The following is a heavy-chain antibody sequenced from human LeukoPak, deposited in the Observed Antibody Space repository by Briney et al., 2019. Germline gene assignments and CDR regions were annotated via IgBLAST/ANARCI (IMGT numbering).Heavy chain of an antibody. D-gene: IGHD6-13*01. CDR1: GFSFSTYA. V-gene: IGHV3-23*01. CDR3: AKNEGTAAAGAGDAFDM. J-gene: IGHJ3*02. CDR2: ISGSGGTT. Sequence: GGSLRLSCSASGFSFSTYAMTWVRQAPGKGLEWVSVISGSGGTTDYADSVKGRFSISRDNSKSMLSLQMNSLRAEDTAIYYCAKNEGTAAAGAGDAFDMWGQGTTVTVSS.